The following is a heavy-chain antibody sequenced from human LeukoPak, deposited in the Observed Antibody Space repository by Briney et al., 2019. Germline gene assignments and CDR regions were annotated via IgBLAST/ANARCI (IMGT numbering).Heavy chain of an antibody. CDR3: AKDDGSWYYFDY. J-gene: IGHJ4*02. CDR2: IRYDGSNK. D-gene: IGHD6-13*01. CDR1: GFTFSSYG. Sequence: GGSLRLSCAASGFTFSSYGMHWVRQAPGKGLEWVAFIRYDGSNKYYADSVKGRFTISRDNSKNTLHLQMNSLRGKDTAVYYCAKDDGSWYYFDYWGQGTLVTVSS. V-gene: IGHV3-30*02.